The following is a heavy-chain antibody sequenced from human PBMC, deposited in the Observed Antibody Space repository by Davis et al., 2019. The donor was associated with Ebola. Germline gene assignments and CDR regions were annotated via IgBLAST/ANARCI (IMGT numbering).Heavy chain of an antibody. D-gene: IGHD2-2*01. CDR1: GFTFSNYV. J-gene: IGHJ3*02. Sequence: GESLKISCATSGFTFSNYVMSWVRQAPGKGLEWVSSISSSGGSTYYADSVKGRFTISRDNSKNTLYLQMISLRAEDTAVYHCAKSWRSTSFHTFDIWGRGTMVTVSS. V-gene: IGHV3-23*01. CDR2: ISSSGGST. CDR3: AKSWRSTSFHTFDI.